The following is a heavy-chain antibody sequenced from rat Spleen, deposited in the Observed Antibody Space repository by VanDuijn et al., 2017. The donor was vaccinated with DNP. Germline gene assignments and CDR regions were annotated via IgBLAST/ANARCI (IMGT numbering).Heavy chain of an antibody. CDR1: GFTFSDYY. D-gene: IGHD1-3*01. J-gene: IGHJ2*01. CDR3: TTLNSGTYDS. V-gene: IGHV5-20*01. Sequence: EVQLVESGGGLVQPGRSLKLSCAASGFTFSDYYMPWVRQPPTKGLECVASISYDGGNTYYRDSVKGRFTISRDNAKSSLYLHMDSLRSEDTATYYCTTLNSGTYDSWGQGVMVTVSS. CDR2: ISYDGGNT.